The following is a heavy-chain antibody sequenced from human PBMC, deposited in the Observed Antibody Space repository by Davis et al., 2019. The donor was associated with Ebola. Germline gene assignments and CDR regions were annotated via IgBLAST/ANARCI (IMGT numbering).Heavy chain of an antibody. D-gene: IGHD1-26*01. J-gene: IGHJ5*02. CDR2: INTNTGNP. Sequence: AASVTVSCKASGYTFTSYAMNWVRQAPGQGLQWMGWINTNTGNPTYPQGFTGRFVFSLDTSVSTAYLQISSLKAEDTAVYYCTRGGALDPWGQGTLVTVSS. CDR1: GYTFTSYA. CDR3: TRGGALDP. V-gene: IGHV7-4-1*02.